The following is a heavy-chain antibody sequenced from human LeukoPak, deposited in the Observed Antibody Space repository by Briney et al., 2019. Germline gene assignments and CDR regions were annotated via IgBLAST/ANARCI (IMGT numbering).Heavy chain of an antibody. J-gene: IGHJ4*02. V-gene: IGHV3-23*01. Sequence: GGSLRLPCAASGFTFSRYAMNWVRQAPGKGLEWVSTISISANTHYADSVKGRFTISRDNSKSTLYLQMNSLGAEDTAIYYCANDHDSTGLFQDRDYWGQGTQATISS. CDR2: ISISANT. D-gene: IGHD6-19*01. CDR1: GFTFSRYA. CDR3: ANDHDSTGLFQDRDY.